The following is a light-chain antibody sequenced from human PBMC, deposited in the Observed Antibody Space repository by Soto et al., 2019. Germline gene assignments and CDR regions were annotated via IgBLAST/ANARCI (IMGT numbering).Light chain of an antibody. CDR1: GGSIASNY. V-gene: IGLV6-57*04. J-gene: IGLJ2*01. CDR3: QSYHGSNPLV. CDR2: VFD. Sequence: NFMLTQPHSVSESPGETVTISCTRTGGSIASNYVQWYQQRPGSAPTTVIYVFDQRPSGVPDRFSGSIDRSSNSPSLTISGVKLQEEAYYYCQSYHGSNPLVLGGRTQQTLL.